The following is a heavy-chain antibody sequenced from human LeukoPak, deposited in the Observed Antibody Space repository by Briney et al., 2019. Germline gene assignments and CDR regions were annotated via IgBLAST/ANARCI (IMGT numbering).Heavy chain of an antibody. CDR3: ARGETSWTLPNDY. J-gene: IGHJ4*02. CDR2: ISSSGSTI. Sequence: GGSLRLSCVASGFRFRHYAMSWVRQAPGKGLEWVSYISSSGSTIYYADSVKGRFTISRDNAKNSLYLQMNSLRAEDTAVYYCARGETSWTLPNDYWGQGTLVTVSS. CDR1: GFRFRHYA. D-gene: IGHD2-2*01. V-gene: IGHV3-48*04.